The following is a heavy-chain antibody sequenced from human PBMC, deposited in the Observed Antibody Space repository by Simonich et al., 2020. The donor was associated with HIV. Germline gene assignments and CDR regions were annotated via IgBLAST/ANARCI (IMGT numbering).Heavy chain of an antibody. Sequence: QVQLVQSGAEVKKPGASVKVSCKASGYTFTDYYIHWVRKAPGQGIEGMRWCNPNSGATWYGQKFQGRVTMTRDTSISTAYMELSRARSEDTAVYYCAREGTQLEDAFDIWGQGTQVTVSS. V-gene: IGHV1-2*02. CDR2: CNPNSGAT. D-gene: IGHD1-1*01. J-gene: IGHJ3*02. CDR1: GYTFTDYY. CDR3: AREGTQLEDAFDI.